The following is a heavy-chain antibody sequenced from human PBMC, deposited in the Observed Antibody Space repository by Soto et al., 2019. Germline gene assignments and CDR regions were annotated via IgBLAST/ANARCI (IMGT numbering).Heavy chain of an antibody. J-gene: IGHJ5*02. CDR2: ISSSGGST. CDR3: ASPPGVVIIDWFDP. D-gene: IGHD3-3*01. V-gene: IGHV3-23*01. CDR1: GFTFSSSA. Sequence: PGGSLRLSCAASGFTFSSSAMSWVRQAPGKGLEWVSAISSSGGSTYYANSVKGRFTISRDNSKNTLYLQMNSLRAEDTAVYYCASPPGVVIIDWFDPWGQGTLVTVSS.